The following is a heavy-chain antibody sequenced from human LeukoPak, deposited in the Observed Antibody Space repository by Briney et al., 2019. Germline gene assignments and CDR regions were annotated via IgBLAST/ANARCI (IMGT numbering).Heavy chain of an antibody. V-gene: IGHV3-23*01. CDR3: ARLRRLRLDGVNWFDP. J-gene: IGHJ5*02. CDR2: ISGSGGST. D-gene: IGHD3-16*01. CDR1: GFTFSSYG. Sequence: GGSLRLSCAASGFTFSSYGMHWVRQAPGKGLEWVSAISGSGGSTYYADSVKGRFTISRDNSKNTLYLQMNSLRAEDTAVYYCARLRRLRLDGVNWFDPWGQGTLVTVSS.